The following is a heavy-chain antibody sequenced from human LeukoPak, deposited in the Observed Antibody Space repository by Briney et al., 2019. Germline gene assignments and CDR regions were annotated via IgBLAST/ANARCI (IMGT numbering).Heavy chain of an antibody. CDR1: GGSISSSSYY. D-gene: IGHD3-22*01. J-gene: IGHJ4*02. CDR2: IYYSGST. V-gene: IGHV4-39*01. CDR3: ARRRYESGTSYPSYFDY. Sequence: SETLSLTCTVSGGSISSSSYYWGWIRQPPGKGLEWSGNIYYSGSTYYNPSLKSRVTISVDMSKNQFSLKLSSVTAADTAVYYCARRRYESGTSYPSYFDYWGQGTLVTVSS.